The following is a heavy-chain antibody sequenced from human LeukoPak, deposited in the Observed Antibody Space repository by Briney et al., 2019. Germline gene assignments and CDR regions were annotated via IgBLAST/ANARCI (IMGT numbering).Heavy chain of an antibody. CDR3: AIEHDGATYSNL. J-gene: IGHJ5*02. Sequence: SVTLSLNCTVSDGSISGSYWNWIRQPPGKGLEWIGCIHNSGTTNYNPSPKSRVTISLHTSKNQFSLRLTSVTAADTAVYYGAIEHDGATYSNLWGQGPLVAASS. D-gene: IGHD5-12*01. CDR2: IHNSGTT. V-gene: IGHV4-59*01. CDR1: DGSISGSY.